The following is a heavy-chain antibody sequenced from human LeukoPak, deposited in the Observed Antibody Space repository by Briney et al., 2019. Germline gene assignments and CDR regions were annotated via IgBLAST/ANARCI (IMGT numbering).Heavy chain of an antibody. D-gene: IGHD3-3*01. V-gene: IGHV4-59*01. CDR1: GGSLSSYY. CDR3: ARAGYDFWSGAYYYYYYMDV. Sequence: SETLSLTCTVSGGSLSSYYWSWIRQPAGKGLEWIGYIYYSGSTNFNPSLKSRVTISVDTSKHQFSLKLSSVTAADTAVYYCARAGYDFWSGAYYYYYYMDVWGKGTTVTVSS. J-gene: IGHJ6*03. CDR2: IYYSGST.